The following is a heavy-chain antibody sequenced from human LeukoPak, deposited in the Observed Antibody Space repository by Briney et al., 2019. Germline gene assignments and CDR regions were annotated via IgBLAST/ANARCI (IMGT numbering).Heavy chain of an antibody. CDR2: IYYSGST. Sequence: SETLSLTCTVSGGSISSSSYYWGWIRQPPGKGLEWIGSIYYSGSTYYNPSLKSRVTISVDTSKNQFSLKLSSVTAADTAVYYCARERSVVVTAINPEYFQHWGQGTLVTVSS. D-gene: IGHD2-21*02. CDR1: GGSISSSSYY. V-gene: IGHV4-39*02. J-gene: IGHJ1*01. CDR3: ARERSVVVTAINPEYFQH.